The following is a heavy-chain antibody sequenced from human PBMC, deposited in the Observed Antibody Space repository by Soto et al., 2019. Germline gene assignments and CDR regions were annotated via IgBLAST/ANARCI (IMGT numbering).Heavy chain of an antibody. Sequence: SVKVSCKAAGGTFSSYAISWVRQAPGQGLEWMGGIIPIFGTANYAQKFQGRVTITADESTSTAYMELSSLRSEDTAVYYCARDLQVAATRFYYYYYGMDVWG. CDR2: IIPIFGTA. J-gene: IGHJ6*02. V-gene: IGHV1-69*13. D-gene: IGHD2-15*01. CDR3: ARDLQVAATRFYYYYYGMDV. CDR1: GGTFSSYA.